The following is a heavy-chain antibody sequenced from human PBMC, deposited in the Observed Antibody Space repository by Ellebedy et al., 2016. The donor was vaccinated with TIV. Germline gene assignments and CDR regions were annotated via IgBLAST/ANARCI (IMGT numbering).Heavy chain of an antibody. D-gene: IGHD3-10*01. CDR2: INHSGNT. V-gene: IGHV4-34*01. CDR1: GGSFSGYY. CDR3: ARRPLWLGYFDY. Sequence: MPSETLSLTCAVYGGSFSGYYWSWICQPPGKGLEWIGEINHSGNTNYNPSLKSRVTISVDTSKNQFSLKLSSVTAADTAVYYCARRPLWLGYFDYWGQGTLVTVSS. J-gene: IGHJ4*02.